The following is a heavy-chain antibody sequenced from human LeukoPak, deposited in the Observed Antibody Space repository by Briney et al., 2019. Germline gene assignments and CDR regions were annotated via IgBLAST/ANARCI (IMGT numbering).Heavy chain of an antibody. Sequence: GASVKVSCKASGYTFSSYAISWVRQAPGQGLEWMGWISPYNGNTNYAQKLQGRVTMTTDTSTSTAYMELRSLRSDDTAVYYCARASYCSGGSCYCDYWGQGTLVTVSS. CDR1: GYTFSSYA. V-gene: IGHV1-18*01. D-gene: IGHD2-15*01. J-gene: IGHJ4*02. CDR2: ISPYNGNT. CDR3: ARASYCSGGSCYCDY.